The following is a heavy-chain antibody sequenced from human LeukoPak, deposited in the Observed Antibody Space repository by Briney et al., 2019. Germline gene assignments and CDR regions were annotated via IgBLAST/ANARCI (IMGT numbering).Heavy chain of an antibody. J-gene: IGHJ4*02. CDR1: GFTFSSYA. CDR2: IGAGGTFT. D-gene: IGHD4-17*01. CDR3: AKPNYGDSYFDY. Sequence: PGGSLRLSCAASGFTFSSYAMTWVRQAPGKGLEWVSGIGAGGTFTYYADSVKGRFTISRDNSKNTLYLQMNSLRAEDTAVYYCAKPNYGDSYFDYWGQGTLVTVSS. V-gene: IGHV3-23*01.